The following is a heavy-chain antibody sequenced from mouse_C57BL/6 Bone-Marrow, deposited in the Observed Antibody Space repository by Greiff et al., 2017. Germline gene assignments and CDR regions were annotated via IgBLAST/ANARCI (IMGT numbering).Heavy chain of an antibody. CDR2: IYPGGGYT. CDR3: ARGGYDYDHLYYAMDY. Sequence: QVQLQQSGAELVRPGTSVKMSCKASGYTFTNYWIGWAKQRPGHGLEWIGDIYPGGGYTNYNEKFKGKATLTADKSSSTAYMQFSSLTSEDSAIYYCARGGYDYDHLYYAMDYWGQGTSVTVSS. J-gene: IGHJ4*01. V-gene: IGHV1-63*01. D-gene: IGHD2-4*01. CDR1: GYTFTNYW.